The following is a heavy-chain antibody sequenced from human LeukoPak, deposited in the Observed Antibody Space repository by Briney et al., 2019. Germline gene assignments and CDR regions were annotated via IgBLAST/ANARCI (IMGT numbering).Heavy chain of an antibody. CDR3: ARDRRETMITFGGVMTAGWFDP. D-gene: IGHD3-16*01. V-gene: IGHV4-59*01. CDR1: GGSISSYY. CDR2: IYYSGTT. J-gene: IGHJ5*02. Sequence: SETLSLTCIVSGGSISSYYWSWIRQPPGKGLEWIGYIYYSGTTNYNPSLKSRVTLSVDTSKNQFSLKLTSVTAADTAVYYCARDRRETMITFGGVMTAGWFDPWGQGTLVTVSS.